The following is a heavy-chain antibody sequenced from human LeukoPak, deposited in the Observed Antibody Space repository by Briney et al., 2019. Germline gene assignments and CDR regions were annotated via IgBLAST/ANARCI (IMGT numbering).Heavy chain of an antibody. D-gene: IGHD2-15*01. CDR1: GGSISSSSYY. CDR3: ARQDVVVVAATPDVFDY. Sequence: PSETLSLTCTVSGGSISSSSYYWGWIRQPPGKGLEWIGSIYYSGSTYYNPSLKSRVTIPVDTSKNQFSLKLSSVTAADTAVYYCARQDVVVVAATPDVFDYWGQGTLVTVSS. J-gene: IGHJ4*02. CDR2: IYYSGST. V-gene: IGHV4-39*01.